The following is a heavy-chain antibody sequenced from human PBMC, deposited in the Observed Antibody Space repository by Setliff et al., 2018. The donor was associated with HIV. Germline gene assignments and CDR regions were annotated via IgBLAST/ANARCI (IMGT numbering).Heavy chain of an antibody. V-gene: IGHV4-59*04. CDR3: ASSPIITNGYYFDY. D-gene: IGHD2-8*01. CDR2: MYYTGNT. J-gene: IGHJ4*02. Sequence: LSLTCTISGVYISNYHWGWIRQPPGRGLEWIGNMYYTGNTYHNPSLKSRVTISVDTSKNQFSLKLSSVTAADTAVYYCASSPIITNGYYFDYWGPGTLVTVSS. CDR1: GVYISNYH.